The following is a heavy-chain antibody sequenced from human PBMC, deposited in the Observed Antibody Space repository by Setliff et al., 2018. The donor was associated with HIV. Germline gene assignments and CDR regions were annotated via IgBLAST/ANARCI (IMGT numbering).Heavy chain of an antibody. CDR3: ARQRGGRVTIFGVSGGWFDP. CDR1: GGSISSGGYY. D-gene: IGHD3-3*01. J-gene: IGHJ5*02. Sequence: PSETLSLTCTVSGGSISSGGYYWSWIRQHPGKGLEWIGYIHYSGNTYNNPSLNSRISISVDMSKNKFSLKLSSLTAADTAVYYCARQRGGRVTIFGVSGGWFDPWGQGTLVTVSS. CDR2: IHYSGNT. V-gene: IGHV4-31*03.